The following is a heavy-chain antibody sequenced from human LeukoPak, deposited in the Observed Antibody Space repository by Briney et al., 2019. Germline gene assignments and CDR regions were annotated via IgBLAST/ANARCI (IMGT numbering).Heavy chain of an antibody. CDR2: IYYTGII. D-gene: IGHD3-22*01. Sequence: SETLPLTCTVSGGSISSAGYFWNWIRQYPGEGLEWIGYIYYTGIIYYNPSLKSRVTISVDTSKNQFSLKLSSVTAADTAVFYCVRGVRDTIGYYHFDSWGQGTLVTVSS. CDR1: GGSISSAGYF. CDR3: VRGVRDTIGYYHFDS. V-gene: IGHV4-31*03. J-gene: IGHJ4*02.